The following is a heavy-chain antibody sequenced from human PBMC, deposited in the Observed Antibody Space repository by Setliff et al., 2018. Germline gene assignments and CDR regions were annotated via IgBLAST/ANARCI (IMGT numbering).Heavy chain of an antibody. CDR1: GDSISSSGYSSRSYY. V-gene: IGHV4-39*01. D-gene: IGHD1-1*01. Sequence: SETLSLTCTVSGDSISSSGYSSRSYYWAWIRQPPGKGLEWVGRIYYSGNTYYNASLKSRLTISVDTAQNQFSLRLTSVTAADTAVYYCARTGTYRYFDYWGQGALVTVSS. J-gene: IGHJ4*02. CDR3: ARTGTYRYFDY. CDR2: IYYSGNT.